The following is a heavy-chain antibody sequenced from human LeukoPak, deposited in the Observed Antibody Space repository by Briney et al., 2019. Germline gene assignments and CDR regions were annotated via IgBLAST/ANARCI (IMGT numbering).Heavy chain of an antibody. D-gene: IGHD3-9*01. CDR2: INPNSGGT. J-gene: IGHJ4*02. Sequence: ASVKVSCKASGYTFTGYYMHWVRQAPGQGLEWMGWINPNSGGTNYAQKFQGRVTMTRDTFISTAYMELSRLRSDDTAVYYCAREELRYFDWLGGTFDYWGQGTLVTVSS. V-gene: IGHV1-2*02. CDR1: GYTFTGYY. CDR3: AREELRYFDWLGGTFDY.